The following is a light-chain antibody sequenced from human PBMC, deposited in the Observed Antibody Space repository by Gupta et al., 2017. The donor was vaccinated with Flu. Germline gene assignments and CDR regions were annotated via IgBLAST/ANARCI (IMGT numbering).Light chain of an antibody. V-gene: IGKV3-15*01. J-gene: IGKJ1*01. CDR2: GAS. Sequence: PATLSGSPGERATLSCRASQSVSSKLAWYQQKPGQAPRLLIYGASTRATGIPARFSGSGSGTEFTLTISSLQSEDFAVYSCQQDNNWPWTFGQGTKVEIK. CDR3: QQDNNWPWT. CDR1: QSVSSK.